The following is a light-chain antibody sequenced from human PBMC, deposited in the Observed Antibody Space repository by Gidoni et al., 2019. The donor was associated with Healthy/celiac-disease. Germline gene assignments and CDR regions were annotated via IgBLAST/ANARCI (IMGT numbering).Light chain of an antibody. V-gene: IGLV3-9*01. Sequence: SYELTQPLSVSVALGQTARITCGGNNSGSKNEHWYQQKPGQAPVLVIYRESNRPSGIPERFSGSNSGNTATLTISRAQAGDEAYYYCQVWDSSTVVFGGGTKLTVL. CDR2: RES. J-gene: IGLJ2*01. CDR1: NSGSKN. CDR3: QVWDSSTVV.